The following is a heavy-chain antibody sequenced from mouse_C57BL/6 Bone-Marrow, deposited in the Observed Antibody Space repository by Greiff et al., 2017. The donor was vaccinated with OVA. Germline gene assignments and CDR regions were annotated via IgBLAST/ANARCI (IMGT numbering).Heavy chain of an antibody. CDR1: GYTFTDYN. J-gene: IGHJ1*03. CDR2: INPNNGGT. Sequence: VQLQQSGPELVKPGASVKIPCKASGYTFTDYNMDWVKQSHGKSLEWIGDINPNNGGTIYNQKFKGKATLTVDKSSSTAYMELRSLTSEDTAVYYCARGDSSYCWYFDVWGTGTTVTVSS. V-gene: IGHV1-18*01. D-gene: IGHD1-1*01. CDR3: ARGDSSYCWYFDV.